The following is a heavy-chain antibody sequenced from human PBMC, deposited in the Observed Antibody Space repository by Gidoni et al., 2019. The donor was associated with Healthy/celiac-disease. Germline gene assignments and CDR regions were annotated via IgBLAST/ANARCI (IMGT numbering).Heavy chain of an antibody. Sequence: QVQLVQSGAEVKKPGASVKVSCKASGYTFTGSYMHWVRQAPGQGLEWMGWINPNSGGTNYAQKFQGRVTMTRDTSISTAYMELSRLRSDDTAVYYCARVTHSGYYSVADAFDIWGQGTMVTVSS. D-gene: IGHD3-22*01. J-gene: IGHJ3*02. CDR3: ARVTHSGYYSVADAFDI. V-gene: IGHV1-2*02. CDR2: INPNSGGT. CDR1: GYTFTGSY.